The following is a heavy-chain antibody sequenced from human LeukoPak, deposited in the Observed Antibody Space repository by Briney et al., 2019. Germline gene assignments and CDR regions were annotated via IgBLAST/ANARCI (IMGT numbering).Heavy chain of an antibody. V-gene: IGHV4-34*01. J-gene: IGHJ4*02. CDR2: INHSGST. CDR3: ARGRAWFGRYYFDP. Sequence: SETLSLTCAVYGGSFSGYYWSWVRQPPGKGLEWIGEINHSGSTNFNPSLRSRFTISVETSRNQFSLKLSSVTAADTAVYYCARGRAWFGRYYFDPWGQGTLVTVSS. CDR1: GGSFSGYY. D-gene: IGHD3-10*01.